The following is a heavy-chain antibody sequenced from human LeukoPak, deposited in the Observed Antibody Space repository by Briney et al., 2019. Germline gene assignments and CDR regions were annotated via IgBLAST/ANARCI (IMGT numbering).Heavy chain of an antibody. CDR1: GFTFSSYA. V-gene: IGHV3-23*01. CDR3: AKVRAWSPND. D-gene: IGHD2-15*01. Sequence: GGSLRLSCAASGFTFSSYAMSWVRQAPGKGLEWVSIIGGSGISTKFADPVKGRFTISRDNSKNTLYLQMNSLRAEDTAVYYCAKVRAWSPNDWGQGTLVTVSS. CDR2: IGGSGIST. J-gene: IGHJ4*02.